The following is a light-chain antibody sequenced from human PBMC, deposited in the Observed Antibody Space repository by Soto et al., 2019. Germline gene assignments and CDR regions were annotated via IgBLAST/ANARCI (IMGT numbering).Light chain of an antibody. CDR1: QSISTY. CDR2: TAS. V-gene: IGKV1-39*01. Sequence: DIQMTQSPSSLSASVGDRVTITCRASQSISTYLNWYQQKPGKAPKLLIYTASSLQSGVPSRFSDSGSGTDFTLRISSLQPEDFAIYYCQQSYSALYTFGQGTKLEIK. J-gene: IGKJ2*01. CDR3: QQSYSALYT.